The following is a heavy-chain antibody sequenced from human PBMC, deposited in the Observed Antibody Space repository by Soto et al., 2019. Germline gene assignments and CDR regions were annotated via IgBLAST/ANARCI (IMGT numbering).Heavy chain of an antibody. J-gene: IGHJ4*02. D-gene: IGHD2-21*01. CDR1: GGSISSGHYP. CDR2: IYPGGNT. CDR3: ARLVGVAIYP. Sequence: SETLSLTCAVSGGSISSGHYPWTWIRQPPGKGLEWIGYIYPGGNTYYSPSPKSRVTIALDTSKSLVSLRLNSVTAADTAVYYCARLVGVAIYPWGQGTLVTVSS. V-gene: IGHV4-30-2*01.